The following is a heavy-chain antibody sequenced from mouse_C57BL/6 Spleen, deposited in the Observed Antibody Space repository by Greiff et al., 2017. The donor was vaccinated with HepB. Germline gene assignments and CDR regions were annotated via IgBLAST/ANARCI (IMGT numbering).Heavy chain of an antibody. CDR2: IYPRDGST. CDR3: AHEGLLRYGYFDV. D-gene: IGHD1-1*01. Sequence: VQLQQSDAELVKPGASVKISCKVSGYTFTDHTIHWMKQRPEQGLEWIGYIYPRDGSTKYNEKFKGKATLTADKSSSTAYLQLNSLTSEDSAVYFCAHEGLLRYGYFDVWGTGTTVTVSS. CDR1: GYTFTDHT. V-gene: IGHV1-78*01. J-gene: IGHJ1*03.